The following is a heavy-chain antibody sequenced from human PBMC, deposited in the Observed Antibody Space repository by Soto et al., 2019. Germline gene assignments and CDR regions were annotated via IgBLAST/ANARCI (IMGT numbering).Heavy chain of an antibody. CDR2: GYHGGNT. J-gene: IGHJ4*02. Sequence: QLQLQASGPGLVKPSETQSLTCTVSGGSISSNSSYWAWIRQPPGKGLEWIGSGYHGGNTYYNPSHKSRVPISVDTSTNQFSLKLNSVTAADTAVYCCARHLSGYGYLYFEYWGQGILVTVSS. V-gene: IGHV4-39*01. D-gene: IGHD5-18*01. CDR1: GGSISSNSSY. CDR3: ARHLSGYGYLYFEY.